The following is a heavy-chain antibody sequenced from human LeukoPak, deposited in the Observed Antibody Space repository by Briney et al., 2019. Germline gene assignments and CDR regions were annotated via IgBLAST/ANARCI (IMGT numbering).Heavy chain of an antibody. V-gene: IGHV1-8*01. Sequence: ASVKVSCKASGYTFTSYDINWVRQATGQELEWMGWMNPNSGNTGYAQKFQGRVTMTRNTSISTAYMELSSLRSEDTAVYYCASGFTMVRGVYYYYGMDVWGQGTTVTVSS. CDR1: GYTFTSYD. CDR3: ASGFTMVRGVYYYYGMDV. CDR2: MNPNSGNT. J-gene: IGHJ6*02. D-gene: IGHD3-10*01.